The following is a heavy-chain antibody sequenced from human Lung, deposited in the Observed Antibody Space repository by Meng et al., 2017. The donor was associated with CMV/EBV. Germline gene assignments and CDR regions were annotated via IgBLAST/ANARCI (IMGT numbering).Heavy chain of an antibody. D-gene: IGHD3-10*01. CDR1: EFTFSSYR. V-gene: IGHV3-21*01. CDR2: ISSTSAYI. CDR3: ARDIRGSDYYYGRDV. Sequence: GESLKISCAAFEFTFSSYRMNWVRQAPGKGLEWVSFISSTSAYIDYADSVKGRFTISRDNARNSLFLQMNSLRAEDTAVYYCARDIRGSDYYYGRDVWGQGTXVTVSS. J-gene: IGHJ6*02.